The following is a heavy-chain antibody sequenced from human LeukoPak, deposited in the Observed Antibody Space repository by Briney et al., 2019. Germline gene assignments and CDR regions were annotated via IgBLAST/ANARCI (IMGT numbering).Heavy chain of an antibody. J-gene: IGHJ5*02. CDR1: GYTFTGYY. Sequence: ASVKVSCKASGYTFTGYYMHWVRQAPGQGLEWMGWINPNSGGTNYAQKFQGRVTMTRDTSISTAYMELSRLRSDDTAVYYCARVRSVVPAPVNWFDPWGQGTLVTVPS. V-gene: IGHV1-2*02. CDR2: INPNSGGT. D-gene: IGHD2-2*01. CDR3: ARVRSVVPAPVNWFDP.